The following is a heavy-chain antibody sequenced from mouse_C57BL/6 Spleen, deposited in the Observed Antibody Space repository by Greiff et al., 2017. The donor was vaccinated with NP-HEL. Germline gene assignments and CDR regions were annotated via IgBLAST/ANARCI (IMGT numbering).Heavy chain of an antibody. D-gene: IGHD4-1*01. Sequence: EVKLVESGGDLVKPGGSLKLSCAASGFTFSSYGMSWVRQTPDKRLEWVATISSGGSYTYYPDSVKGRFTISRDNAKNTLYLQMSSLKSEDTAMYYCARHEGGTKCYFDYWGQGTTLTVSS. V-gene: IGHV5-6*01. CDR2: ISSGGSYT. CDR3: ARHEGGTKCYFDY. J-gene: IGHJ2*01. CDR1: GFTFSSYG.